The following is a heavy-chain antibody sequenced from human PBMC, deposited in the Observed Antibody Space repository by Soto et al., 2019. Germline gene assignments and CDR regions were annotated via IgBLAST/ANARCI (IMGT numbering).Heavy chain of an antibody. D-gene: IGHD2-15*01. V-gene: IGHV3-73*02. CDR1: GFIFSDSA. J-gene: IGHJ4*02. Sequence: EVQLVESGGGLVQPGGSLKLSCATSGFIFSDSAVHWVRQAPGKGLEWIARIRTKTNSYATAYVASVQGRFTVSSDEFKNTEYLQMNRLKSDDTVIYYCTRLEESGCFLDYCYSAFDLWGPGTLVTVSS. CDR2: IRTKTNSYAT. CDR3: TRLEESGCFLDYCYSAFDL.